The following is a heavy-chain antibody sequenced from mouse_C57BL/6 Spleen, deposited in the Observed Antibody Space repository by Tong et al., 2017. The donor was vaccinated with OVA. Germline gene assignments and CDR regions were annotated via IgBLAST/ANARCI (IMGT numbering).Heavy chain of an antibody. D-gene: IGHD2-4*01. CDR3: ARYDCDERGYAMNY. Sequence: EVQLQESGGGLVQPGGSWKLSCAASGFTFSSFGMHWVRQAPEKGLEWVAYISSGSSTIYYADTVKGRFTISRDNPMNTLYLQMTSLRINDKAMYYCARYDCDERGYAMNYWGQGASVTVS. CDR2: ISSGSSTI. CDR1: GFTFSSFG. V-gene: IGHV5-17*02. J-gene: IGHJ4*01.